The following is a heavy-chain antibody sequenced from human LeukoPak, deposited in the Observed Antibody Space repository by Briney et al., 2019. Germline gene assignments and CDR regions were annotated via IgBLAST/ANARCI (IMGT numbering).Heavy chain of an antibody. Sequence: PSETLSLTCAVSGYSIGSGYYWGWIRQPPGKGLEWIGSIYHSGSTYYNPSLKSRVTISVDTSKNQFSLKLSSVTAADTAVYYCARMLDWSGYSGDYWGQGTLVTVSS. CDR3: ARMLDWSGYSGDY. CDR2: IYHSGST. V-gene: IGHV4-38-2*01. J-gene: IGHJ4*02. CDR1: GYSIGSGYY. D-gene: IGHD3-3*01.